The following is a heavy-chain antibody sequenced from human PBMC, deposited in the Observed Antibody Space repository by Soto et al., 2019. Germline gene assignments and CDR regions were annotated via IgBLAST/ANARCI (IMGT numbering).Heavy chain of an antibody. D-gene: IGHD3-22*01. V-gene: IGHV3-15*07. CDR3: TTDPNDSSGYSEHFDY. Sequence: GGSLRLSCAASGFTFSNAWMNWVRQAPGKGLEWVGRIKSKTDGGTTDYAAPVKGRLTISRDDSKNTLYLQMNSLKTEDTAVYYCTTDPNDSSGYSEHFDYWGQGTLVTVSS. CDR1: GFTFSNAW. CDR2: IKSKTDGGTT. J-gene: IGHJ4*02.